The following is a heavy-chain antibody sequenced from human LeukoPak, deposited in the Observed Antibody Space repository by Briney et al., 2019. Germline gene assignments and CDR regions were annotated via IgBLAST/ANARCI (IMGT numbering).Heavy chain of an antibody. CDR3: ARGDYGDPIYFDY. CDR1: GYSISSGYY. V-gene: IGHV4-38-2*01. J-gene: IGHJ4*02. D-gene: IGHD4-17*01. CDR2: IYHSGST. Sequence: SETLSLTCAVSGYSISSGYYWGWIRQPPGKGLEWIGSIYHSGSTYYNPSLKSRVTISVDTSKNQLSLKLSSVTAADTAVYYCARGDYGDPIYFDYWGQGTLVTVSS.